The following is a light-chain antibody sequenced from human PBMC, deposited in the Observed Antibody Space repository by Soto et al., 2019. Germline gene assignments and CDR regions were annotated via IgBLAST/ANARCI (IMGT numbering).Light chain of an antibody. V-gene: IGLV2-14*01. CDR2: EVS. Sequence: QSALTQPASVSGSPGQSITISCTGTSSDIGNYDFVSWYQQVPGTAPTAMIYEVSSRPSGVSNRFSGSKYGNTASLTISVLQAEDEAYYYCSSYTTSTSFILFGGGTKLTVL. CDR1: SSDIGNYDF. J-gene: IGLJ2*01. CDR3: SSYTTSTSFIL.